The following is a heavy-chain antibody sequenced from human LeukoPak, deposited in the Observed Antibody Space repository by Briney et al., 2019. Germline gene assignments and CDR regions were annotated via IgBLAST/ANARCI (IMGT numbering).Heavy chain of an antibody. CDR2: IYHSGST. Sequence: SETLSLTCTVSGGSISSGGYYWSWIRQPPGKGLEWVGYIYHSGSTYYSPSLKRRVTMSLDRSNNQFSLRLSSVTVADTAVYYCARGTGTYMDVWGRRTTVTVSS. V-gene: IGHV4-30-2*01. CDR3: ARGTGTYMDV. CDR1: GGSISSGGYY. J-gene: IGHJ6*03.